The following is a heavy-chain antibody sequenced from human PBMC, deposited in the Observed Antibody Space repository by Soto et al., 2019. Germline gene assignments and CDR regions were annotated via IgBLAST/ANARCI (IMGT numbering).Heavy chain of an antibody. CDR2: IYFSGST. D-gene: IGHD4-17*01. CDR3: ARADGDHYFDS. J-gene: IGHJ4*02. V-gene: IGHV4-31*03. Sequence: QVQLQESGPGLVKPSQTLSLTCTVSGGSISSGGYYWSRIRQHPEKGLEWIGYIYFSGSTHYNPSLKSRLSISVDTSKNQFSLRLNSVTAADTAMYYCARADGDHYFDSWGQGTLVTVSS. CDR1: GGSISSGGYY.